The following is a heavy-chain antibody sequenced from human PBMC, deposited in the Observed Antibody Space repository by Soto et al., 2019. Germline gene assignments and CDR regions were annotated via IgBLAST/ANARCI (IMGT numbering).Heavy chain of an antibody. CDR1: GGTFRSYA. Sequence: PGGSLRLSCAASGGTFRSYAMSWVRQAPEKRLERVSAISGSGGSTYYADNVKGRFTISTDNSKNTLYLLMSSLRAEDTAVYYCVYVIGVLRLLEWLDKWFDPWDQGTLVTVSS. V-gene: IGHV3-23*01. J-gene: IGHJ5*02. CDR2: ISGSGGST. CDR3: VYVIGVLRLLEWLDKWFDP. D-gene: IGHD3-3*01.